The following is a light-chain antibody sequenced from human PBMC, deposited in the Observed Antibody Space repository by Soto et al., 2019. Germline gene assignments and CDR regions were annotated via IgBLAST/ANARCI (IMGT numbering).Light chain of an antibody. J-gene: IGKJ1*01. CDR1: QSISSNF. V-gene: IGKV3-20*01. CDR2: GAS. Sequence: IVLTQSPGTLSLSPGERATLPSRASQSISSNFLAWYQQKPGRAPRLLIYGASSRATGIPDRFSGSGSGTDFTLTISRLEPEDLAVYYCQQYGGSGTFGQGTKVDIK. CDR3: QQYGGSGT.